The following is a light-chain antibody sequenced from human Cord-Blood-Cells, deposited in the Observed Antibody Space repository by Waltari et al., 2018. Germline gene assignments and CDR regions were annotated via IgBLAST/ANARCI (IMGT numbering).Light chain of an antibody. CDR1: QSVSSSY. J-gene: IGKJ3*01. CDR3: QQYGSSKFT. CDR2: GAS. Sequence: EIVLTQSPGTLSLSPGERATLSCRASQSVSSSYLAWYQQKPGQAPRLLIYGASSRATGIPDRFSGSDSRTDCTLTISSLGPEDFAVYYCQQYGSSKFTFGPGTKLDI. V-gene: IGKV3-20*01.